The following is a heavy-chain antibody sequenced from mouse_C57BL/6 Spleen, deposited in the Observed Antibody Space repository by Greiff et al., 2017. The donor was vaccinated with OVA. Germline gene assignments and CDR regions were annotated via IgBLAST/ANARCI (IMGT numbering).Heavy chain of an antibody. J-gene: IGHJ3*01. CDR2: SRNKANDYTT. CDR1: GFTFSDFY. CDR3: ARDANDGSAGFAY. V-gene: IGHV7-1*01. D-gene: IGHD2-3*01. Sequence: EVKLMESGGGLVQSGRSLRLSCATSGFTFSDFYMEWVRQAPGKGLEWIAASRNKANDYTTEYSASVKGRFIVSRDTSQSILYLQMNALRAEDTAIYYCARDANDGSAGFAYWGQGTLVTVSA.